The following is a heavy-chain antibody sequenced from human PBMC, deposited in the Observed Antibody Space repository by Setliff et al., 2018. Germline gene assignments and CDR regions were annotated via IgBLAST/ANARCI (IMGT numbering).Heavy chain of an antibody. V-gene: IGHV4-34*01. Sequence: SETLSLTCAVSGYSISSGYYWSWIRQPPGKGLEWIGEINHSGSTNYNPSLKSRVTISVDTSKNQFSLKLSSVTAADTAVYYCAREPRGPPRKYQIYYYHYMDVWGKGTTVTVSS. D-gene: IGHD2-2*01. CDR1: GYSISSGYY. J-gene: IGHJ6*03. CDR3: AREPRGPPRKYQIYYYHYMDV. CDR2: INHSGST.